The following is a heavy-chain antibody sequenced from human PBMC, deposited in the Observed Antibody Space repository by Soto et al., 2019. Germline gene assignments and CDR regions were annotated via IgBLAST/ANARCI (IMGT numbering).Heavy chain of an antibody. Sequence: SETLSLTCAVYGGSFSGYYWSWIRQPPGKGLEWIGEINHSGSTNYNPSLKSRVTISVDTSKNQFSLKLSSVSAADTAVYYCATGRGVRGVIITAYYYYGLDVWGQGTTVTVSS. D-gene: IGHD3-10*01. CDR1: GGSFSGYY. V-gene: IGHV4-34*01. CDR3: ATGRGVRGVIITAYYYYGLDV. CDR2: INHSGST. J-gene: IGHJ6*02.